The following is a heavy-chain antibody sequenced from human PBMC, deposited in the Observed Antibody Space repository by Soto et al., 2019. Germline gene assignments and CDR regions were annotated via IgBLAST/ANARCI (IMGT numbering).Heavy chain of an antibody. V-gene: IGHV5-51*01. CDR2: IYPGDSEI. D-gene: IGHD1-26*01. Sequence: GESLKISCKGSGYSFSRYWIGWVRQMPGKGLEWMGIIYPGDSEIRYSPSFQGQVTISADTSISIAYLQWSSLKASDTAIYYCARRRGSGSDYYYNYGMGVWGQGTTVTVS. CDR1: GYSFSRYW. J-gene: IGHJ6*02. CDR3: ARRRGSGSDYYYNYGMGV.